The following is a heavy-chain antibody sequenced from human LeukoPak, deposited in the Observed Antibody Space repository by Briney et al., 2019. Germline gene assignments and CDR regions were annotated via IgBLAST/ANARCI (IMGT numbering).Heavy chain of an antibody. J-gene: IGHJ5*02. Sequence: SVKVSCKASGGTLSSYAISWVRQAPGQGLEWMGRIIPILGIANYAQKFQGRVTITADKSTSTAYMELSSLRSEDTAVYYCARDKARSYCGGDCYFNWFDPWGQGTLVTVSS. CDR2: IIPILGIA. D-gene: IGHD2-21*02. CDR3: ARDKARSYCGGDCYFNWFDP. CDR1: GGTLSSYA. V-gene: IGHV1-69*04.